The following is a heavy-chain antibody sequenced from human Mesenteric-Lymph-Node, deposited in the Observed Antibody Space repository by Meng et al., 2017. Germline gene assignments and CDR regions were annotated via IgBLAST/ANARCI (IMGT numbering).Heavy chain of an antibody. D-gene: IGHD1-26*01. CDR2: IYYSGST. CDR1: GFSISTDFH. Sequence: SETLSLTCSVSGFSISTDFHWGWIRQPPGKGLEWLGYIYYSGSTNYNPSLKSRVTISVDTSKNQFSLKLSSVTAADTAVYYCARLVGGVGYFDYWGQGTLVTVSS. V-gene: IGHV4-61*01. J-gene: IGHJ4*02. CDR3: ARLVGGVGYFDY.